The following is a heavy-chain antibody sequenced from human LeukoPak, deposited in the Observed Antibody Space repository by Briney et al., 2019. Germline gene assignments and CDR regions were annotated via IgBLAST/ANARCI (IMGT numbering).Heavy chain of an antibody. V-gene: IGHV1-69*13. J-gene: IGHJ3*02. CDR3: ARDGPWDFWSGYQEGGAFDI. Sequence: GASVKVSCKASGGTFSSYAISWVRQAPGQGLEWMGGIIPIFGTANYAQKFQGRVTITADESTSTAYMELSSLRSEDTAVYYCARDGPWDFWSGYQEGGAFDIWGQGTMVTVSS. D-gene: IGHD3-3*01. CDR2: IIPIFGTA. CDR1: GGTFSSYA.